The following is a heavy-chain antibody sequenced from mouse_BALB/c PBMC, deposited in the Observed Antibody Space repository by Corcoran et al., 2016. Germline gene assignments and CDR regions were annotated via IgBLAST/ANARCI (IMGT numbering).Heavy chain of an antibody. CDR3: ARFYYGNDENGVDY. Sequence: QVQLQQSGAELMKPGASVKISCKATGYTFSSYWIAWVKQRPGHGLEWIGEILPGSGSTNYNEKFKGKATFTADTSSNTAFMQLSSLTSEDSAVYYCARFYYGNDENGVDYWGQGTSVTVSS. CDR2: ILPGSGST. CDR1: GYTFSSYW. J-gene: IGHJ4*01. V-gene: IGHV1-9*01. D-gene: IGHD2-2*01.